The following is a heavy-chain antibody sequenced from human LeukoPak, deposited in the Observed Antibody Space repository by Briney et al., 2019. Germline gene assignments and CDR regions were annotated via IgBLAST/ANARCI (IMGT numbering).Heavy chain of an antibody. CDR3: ARETGTYSAFDY. CDR1: GYSISSGYY. V-gene: IGHV4-38-2*02. Sequence: PSETLSLTCTVSGYSISSGYYWAWIRQPPGKGLEWIGTIYHSGSTYSNPSLKSRVTISVDTSKNQFSLRLSSVTAVDTAVYYCARETGTYSAFDYWGQGTLVTVSS. CDR2: IYHSGST. D-gene: IGHD1-26*01. J-gene: IGHJ4*02.